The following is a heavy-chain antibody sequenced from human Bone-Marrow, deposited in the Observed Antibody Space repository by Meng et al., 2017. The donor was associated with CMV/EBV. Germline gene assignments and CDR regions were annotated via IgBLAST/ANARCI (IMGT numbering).Heavy chain of an antibody. Sequence: GGSLRLSCAASGFTFNSYGIHWVRQAPGKGLEWVAFIRYDGSNKYYADSVKGRFTISRDNSKNTLYLQMSNLRAEDTAVYYCAKDRGGSGSYEVDYWGQGTLVTVSS. J-gene: IGHJ4*02. V-gene: IGHV3-30*02. D-gene: IGHD3-10*01. CDR3: AKDRGGSGSYEVDY. CDR2: IRYDGSNK. CDR1: GFTFNSYG.